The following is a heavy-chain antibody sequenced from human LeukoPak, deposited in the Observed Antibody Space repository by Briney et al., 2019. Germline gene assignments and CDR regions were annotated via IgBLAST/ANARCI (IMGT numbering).Heavy chain of an antibody. J-gene: IGHJ4*02. D-gene: IGHD6-19*01. CDR2: ISYDGSNK. CDR1: GFTFSSYG. CDR3: AKENGIAVAGTLDY. V-gene: IGHV3-30*18. Sequence: TGGSLRLSCAASGFTFSSYGMHWVRQAPGKGLEWVAVISYDGSNKYYADSVKGRFTISRDNSKNTLYLQMNSLRAEDTAVCYCAKENGIAVAGTLDYWGQGTLVTVSS.